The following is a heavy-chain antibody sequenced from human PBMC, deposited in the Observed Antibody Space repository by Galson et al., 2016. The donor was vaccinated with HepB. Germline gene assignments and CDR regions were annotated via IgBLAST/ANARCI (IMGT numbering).Heavy chain of an antibody. CDR2: IKSNPDGGTT. CDR3: TKTARLRGVPMDY. Sequence: SLRLSCAASGFTFSRYGMHWVRQAPGKGLEWVGRIKSNPDGGTTDYAAPVKGRFIISRVDSKNTLYLQMNSLKTEDTAVYYCTKTARLRGVPMDYWGQGTLVTVSS. CDR1: GFTFSRYG. J-gene: IGHJ4*02. V-gene: IGHV3-15*01. D-gene: IGHD3-10*01.